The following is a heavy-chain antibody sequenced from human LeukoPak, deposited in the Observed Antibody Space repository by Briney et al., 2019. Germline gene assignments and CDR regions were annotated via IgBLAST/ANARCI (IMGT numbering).Heavy chain of an antibody. J-gene: IGHJ6*03. V-gene: IGHV3-21*01. CDR2: ITSSGTYT. CDR1: GLTVSSNS. CDR3: ARDPYSGNYGTYYYYYMDV. Sequence: PGGSLRLSCAASGLTVSSNSMSWVRQAPGKGLEWVSSITSSGTYTFYADSVKGRFTISRDNAKNSLYLQMDSLGPEDTAVYYCARDPYSGNYGTYYYYYMDVWGKGTTVTISS. D-gene: IGHD1-26*01.